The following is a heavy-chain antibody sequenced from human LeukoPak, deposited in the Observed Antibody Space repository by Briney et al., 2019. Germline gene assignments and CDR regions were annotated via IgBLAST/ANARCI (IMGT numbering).Heavy chain of an antibody. Sequence: SVKVSCKASGGTFSSHAISWVRQAPGQGLEWMGGIIPIFGTANYAQKFQGRVTITTDESTSTAYMELSSLRSEDTAVYYCARDYVYSSSWEAFDYWGQGTLVTVSS. CDR1: GGTFSSHA. D-gene: IGHD6-13*01. CDR2: IIPIFGTA. J-gene: IGHJ4*02. CDR3: ARDYVYSSSWEAFDY. V-gene: IGHV1-69*05.